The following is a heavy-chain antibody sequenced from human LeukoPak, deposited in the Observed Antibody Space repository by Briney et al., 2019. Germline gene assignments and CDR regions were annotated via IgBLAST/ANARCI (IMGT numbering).Heavy chain of an antibody. CDR3: ARLDITIIPY. J-gene: IGHJ4*02. D-gene: IGHD3-22*01. V-gene: IGHV1-2*02. Sequence: ASVRVSCKASGYTFTAYYMHWVRQAPGQGLEWMGWINPNSGGTNYAQNFQGRVTMTRDTSISTAYMELSRLTSDDTAVYYCARLDITIIPYWGQGTLVTVSS. CDR2: INPNSGGT. CDR1: GYTFTAYY.